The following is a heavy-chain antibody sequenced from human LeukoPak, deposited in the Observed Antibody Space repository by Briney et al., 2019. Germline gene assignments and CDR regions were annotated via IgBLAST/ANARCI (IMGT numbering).Heavy chain of an antibody. CDR2: ICWNSGSI. CDR3: AKGGWHTGIVVVPADTFDY. J-gene: IGHJ4*02. CDR1: GFTSDDYA. D-gene: IGHD2-2*01. Sequence: GGSLRLSCAASGFTSDDYAMHSGPQAPGEGLERVSGICWNSGSIGYADSVKGRFTISRDNAKNSLYLQMNSLRAEDTALYYCAKGGWHTGIVVVPADTFDYWGQGTLVTVSS. V-gene: IGHV3-9*02.